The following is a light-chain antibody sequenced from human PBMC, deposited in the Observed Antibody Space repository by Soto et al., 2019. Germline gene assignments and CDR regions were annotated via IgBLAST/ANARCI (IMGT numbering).Light chain of an antibody. CDR2: KAS. CDR1: QSISRF. Sequence: DIQMTQSPSTLSASVGDRVTITCRASQSISRFLAWYQQKPGKAPKLLIYKASSLESGVPSRFSGSGSGTEFTLTISSLQPDDFATYYCQQYNRYSRTFGQGTKVEIK. CDR3: QQYNRYSRT. J-gene: IGKJ1*01. V-gene: IGKV1-5*03.